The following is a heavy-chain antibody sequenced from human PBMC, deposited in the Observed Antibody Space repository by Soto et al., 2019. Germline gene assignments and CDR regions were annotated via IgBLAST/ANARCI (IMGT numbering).Heavy chain of an antibody. CDR1: GGTFSSYA. CDR3: ARGPVDTAMVISYFDY. D-gene: IGHD5-18*01. Sequence: ASVKVSCKASGGTFSSYAISWVRQAPGQGLEWMGGIIPIFGTANYAQKFQGRVTITADESTSTAYMELSSLRSEDTAVYYCARGPVDTAMVISYFDYWGQGTLVTVSS. J-gene: IGHJ4*02. V-gene: IGHV1-69*13. CDR2: IIPIFGTA.